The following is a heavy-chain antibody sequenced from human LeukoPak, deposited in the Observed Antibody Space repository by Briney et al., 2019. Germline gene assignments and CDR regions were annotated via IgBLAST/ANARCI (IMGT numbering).Heavy chain of an antibody. CDR3: AKAIHSSSSGVVDY. CDR2: IRYDGSNK. D-gene: IGHD6-6*01. J-gene: IGHJ4*02. V-gene: IGHV3-30*02. CDR1: GFILSNYA. Sequence: GGSLRLSCAASGFILSNYAMHWVRQAPGKGLEWVTFIRYDGSNKYYAESVKGRFTISRDNSKNTLYLQMNSLRAEDTAVYYCAKAIHSSSSGVVDYWGQGTLVTVSS.